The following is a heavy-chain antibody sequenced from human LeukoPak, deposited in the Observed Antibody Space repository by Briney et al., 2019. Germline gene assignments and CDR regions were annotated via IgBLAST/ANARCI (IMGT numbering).Heavy chain of an antibody. V-gene: IGHV3-53*01. CDR1: GFNVSSNY. Sequence: GGSLRLSCAASGFNVSSNYMSWVRQAPGKGLEWVSLLYSGGSAFHADSVKGRFTISRDNSKNTLYLQLNSLRAEDTAVYYCARAGGGYRYGYYYHFYMDVWREGTTVTVSS. CDR3: ARAGGGYRYGYYYHFYMDV. CDR2: LYSGGSA. D-gene: IGHD5-18*01. J-gene: IGHJ6*03.